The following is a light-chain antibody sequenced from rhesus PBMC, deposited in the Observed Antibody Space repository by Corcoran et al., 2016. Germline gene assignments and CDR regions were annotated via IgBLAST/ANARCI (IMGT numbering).Light chain of an antibody. J-gene: IGKJ2*01. Sequence: DIQMTQSPSSLSASVGDRVTITSQASPGISSWLAWYQQKPGKALKLLIYAASSMQSGVPSRFSGTGSGTDFTLTISTLPPVDFATYYCPQHNIYPYSFCQGTKVAIK. CDR2: AAS. V-gene: IGKV1-33*02. CDR3: PQHNIYPYS. CDR1: PGISSW.